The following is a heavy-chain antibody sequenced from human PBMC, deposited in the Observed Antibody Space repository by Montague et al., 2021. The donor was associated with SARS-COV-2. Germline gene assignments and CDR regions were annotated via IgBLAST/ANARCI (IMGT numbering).Heavy chain of an antibody. CDR2: IYDSGST. D-gene: IGHD2-15*01. CDR1: GGSISSGGYY. Sequence: TLSLTCTVSGGSISSGGYYWSWIRQHPGKGLEWIGYIYDSGSTYYNPSLKSRVTISVDTSKNQFSLKLSSVTAADTAVYYCASVLGGYCSGGSSYRGWGFDLWGRGTLVTVSS. V-gene: IGHV4-31*03. CDR3: ASVLGGYCSGGSSYRGWGFDL. J-gene: IGHJ2*01.